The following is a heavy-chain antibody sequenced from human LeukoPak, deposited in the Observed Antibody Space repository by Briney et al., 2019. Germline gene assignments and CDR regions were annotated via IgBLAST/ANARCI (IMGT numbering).Heavy chain of an antibody. CDR3: AKRGQKWDLEY. CDR1: GFTFSGYA. CDR2: ISYDGNNK. D-gene: IGHD1-26*01. J-gene: IGHJ4*02. V-gene: IGHV3-30*18. Sequence: PGGSLRLSCAASGFTFSGYAMHWVRQAPGKGLEWVAVISYDGNNKYYGDSVRGRFTVSRDNSKNTVYLQMNSLRSEDTAVYYCAKRGQKWDLEYWGQGTLVTVAS.